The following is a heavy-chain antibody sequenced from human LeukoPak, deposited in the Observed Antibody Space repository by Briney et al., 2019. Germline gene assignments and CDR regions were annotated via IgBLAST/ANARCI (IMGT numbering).Heavy chain of an antibody. J-gene: IGHJ3*02. V-gene: IGHV3-74*01. Sequence: PGGSLRLSCAVSGFTSSGDWMHWVRQAPGKGLVWVSRSKNDGSSTSYADSVKGRFTISRDNAKNTLYLQMNSLRAEDTAVYYCARELPRIGGQTDASDIWGRGTMVTVS. CDR1: GFTSSGDW. CDR2: SKNDGSST. D-gene: IGHD3-16*01. CDR3: ARELPRIGGQTDASDI.